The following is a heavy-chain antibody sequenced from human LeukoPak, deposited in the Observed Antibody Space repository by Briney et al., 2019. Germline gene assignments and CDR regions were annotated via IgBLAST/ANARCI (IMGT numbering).Heavy chain of an antibody. CDR1: GGSISSYY. D-gene: IGHD3-10*01. J-gene: IGHJ4*02. CDR3: ARSMVRGVNPYDY. Sequence: PSETLSLTCTVSGGSISSYYWSWIRQAPGKGLEWIGYIYHSGSTNYNPSLKSRVTISVDTSKNQFSLRLSSVTAADTAVYYCARSMVRGVNPYDYWGQGTLVTVSS. V-gene: IGHV4-59*01. CDR2: IYHSGST.